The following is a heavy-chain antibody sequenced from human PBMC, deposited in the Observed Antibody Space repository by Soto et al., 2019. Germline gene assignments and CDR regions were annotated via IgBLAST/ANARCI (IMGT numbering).Heavy chain of an antibody. CDR2: MSYDGSDK. D-gene: IGHD1-1*01. CDR3: ARVNVNELANIPSYFDY. J-gene: IGHJ4*02. Sequence: RGSLRLSCAASGFTFSSYAMHWVRQAPGKGLEWVAVMSYDGSDKYYGDSVKGRFTISRDNSKNTLYLQMNSLRAEDSAVYYCARVNVNELANIPSYFDYCGQGSLVSVSA. V-gene: IGHV3-30-3*01. CDR1: GFTFSSYA.